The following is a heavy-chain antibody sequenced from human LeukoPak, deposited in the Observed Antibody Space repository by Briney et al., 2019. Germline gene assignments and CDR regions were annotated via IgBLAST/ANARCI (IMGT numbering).Heavy chain of an antibody. CDR3: ARGYTRGYSYGYRVDY. Sequence: SETLSLTCAVYGGSFSGYYWSWIRQPPWKGLEWIGEINHSGSTNYNPSLKSRVTISVDTSKNQFSLKLSSVTAADTAVYYCARGYTRGYSYGYRVDYWGQGTLVTVSS. J-gene: IGHJ4*02. V-gene: IGHV4-34*01. D-gene: IGHD5-18*01. CDR2: INHSGST. CDR1: GGSFSGYY.